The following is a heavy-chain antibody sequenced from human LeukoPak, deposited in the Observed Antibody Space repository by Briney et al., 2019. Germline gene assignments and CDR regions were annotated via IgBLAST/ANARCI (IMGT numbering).Heavy chain of an antibody. J-gene: IGHJ4*02. Sequence: GGSLRLSCAASGFTFSSYGMHWVRQAPGKGLEWVAFIRYDGSNKYYADSVKGRFTISRDNSKNTLFLQMNSLRPEDTALYYCAKGPWGSQSYYFDHWGQGSLVTVSS. CDR1: GFTFSSYG. D-gene: IGHD3-10*01. V-gene: IGHV3-30*02. CDR2: IRYDGSNK. CDR3: AKGPWGSQSYYFDH.